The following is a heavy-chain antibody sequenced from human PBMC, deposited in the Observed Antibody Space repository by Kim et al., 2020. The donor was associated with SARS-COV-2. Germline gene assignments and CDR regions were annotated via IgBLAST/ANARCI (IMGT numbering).Heavy chain of an antibody. D-gene: IGHD3-22*01. CDR3: ATNINYYDSSGYTPGYFDL. J-gene: IGHJ2*01. CDR1: GGSISSYY. V-gene: IGHV4-59*01. CDR2: IYYSGST. Sequence: SETLSLTCTVSGGSISSYYWSWIRQPPGKGLEWIGYIYYSGSTNYNPSLKSRVTISVDTSKNQFSLKLSSVTAADTAVYYCATNINYYDSSGYTPGYFDLWGRGTLVTVSS.